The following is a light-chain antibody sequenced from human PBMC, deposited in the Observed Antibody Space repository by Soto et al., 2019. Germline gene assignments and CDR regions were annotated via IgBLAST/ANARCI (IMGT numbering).Light chain of an antibody. CDR1: QSVSSSY. Sequence: EIVLTQSPGTLSLSPGERATLSCRATQSVSSSYLAWYQQKPGQAPRLLIYAASSRATGIPERFSGSGSGTDFTLTISSLGPEDFAVYYCQQYGSSPGTCGQGTKVEI. CDR2: AAS. V-gene: IGKV3-20*01. CDR3: QQYGSSPGT. J-gene: IGKJ1*01.